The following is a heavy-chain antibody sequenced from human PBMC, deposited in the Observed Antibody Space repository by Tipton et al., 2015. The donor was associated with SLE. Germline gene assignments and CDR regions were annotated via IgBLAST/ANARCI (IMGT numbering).Heavy chain of an antibody. CDR3: TRSLYNTNWFWLDP. CDR1: GDSIRRAGNS. J-gene: IGHJ5*02. Sequence: TLSLTCAVSGDSIRRAGNSWTWIRQPPGKRLEWIAYIYHSGITNYNPSLQSRVTISVDRSKNQFSLRLSSVTAADTAVYFCTRSLYNTNWFWLDPWGQETLVIVSS. V-gene: IGHV4-30-2*02. D-gene: IGHD6-13*01. CDR2: IYHSGIT.